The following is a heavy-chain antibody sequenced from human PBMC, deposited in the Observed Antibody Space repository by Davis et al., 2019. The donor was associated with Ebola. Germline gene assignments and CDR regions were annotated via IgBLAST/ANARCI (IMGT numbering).Heavy chain of an antibody. V-gene: IGHV4-59*08. D-gene: IGHD1-14*01. J-gene: IGHJ6*03. Sequence: PGGSLRLSCTVSGGSISSYYWSWIRQPPGKGLEWIGYIYYSGSTNYNPSLKSRVTISVDTSKNQFSLKLSSVTAADTAVYYCARLTTYYYYMDVWGKGTTVTVSS. CDR2: IYYSGST. CDR3: ARLTTYYYYMDV. CDR1: GGSISSYY.